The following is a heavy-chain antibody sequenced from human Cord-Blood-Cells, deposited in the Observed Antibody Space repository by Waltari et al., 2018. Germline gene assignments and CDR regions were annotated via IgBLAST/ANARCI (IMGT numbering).Heavy chain of an antibody. D-gene: IGHD2-2*01. V-gene: IGHV1-69*01. Sequence: VPLVQPVAVVKKPGSPLKVTCKAPGGTFSGFRITWVRQASPQGLEWMGGIIPIFGTANYAQKFQGRVTITADESTSTAYMELSSLRSEDTAVYYCARDYDCSSTSCDAFDIWGQGTMVTVSS. CDR2: IIPIFGTA. CDR1: GGTFSGFR. J-gene: IGHJ3*02. CDR3: ARDYDCSSTSCDAFDI.